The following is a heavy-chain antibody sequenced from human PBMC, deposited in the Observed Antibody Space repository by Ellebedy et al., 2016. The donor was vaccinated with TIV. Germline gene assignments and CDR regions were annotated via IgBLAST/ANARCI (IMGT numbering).Heavy chain of an antibody. D-gene: IGHD4-17*01. Sequence: GGSLRLSCTASGFTLTNYWMTWVRQAPGKGLEWVANINEDGTKKYYVDSVKGRFTISRDIAGNSLYLQMSSLGAEDTAVYYCARAIYGASYLWGRGTLVTVSS. CDR3: ARAIYGASYL. V-gene: IGHV3-7*01. CDR1: GFTLTNYW. CDR2: INEDGTKK. J-gene: IGHJ2*01.